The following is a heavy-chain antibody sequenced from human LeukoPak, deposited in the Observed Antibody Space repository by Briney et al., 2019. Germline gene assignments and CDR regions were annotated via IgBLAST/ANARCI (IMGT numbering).Heavy chain of an antibody. CDR1: GGPISSSSYY. J-gene: IGHJ4*02. V-gene: IGHV4-39*01. CDR2: IYYSGST. D-gene: IGHD3-10*01. CDR3: ARGGSYYF. Sequence: SETLSLTCTVSGGPISSSSYYWGWIRQPPGKGLEWIGSIYYSGSTYYNPSLKSRVTISIDTSKNQFSLKLSSVTAADTAVYYCARGGSYYFWGQGTLVTVSS.